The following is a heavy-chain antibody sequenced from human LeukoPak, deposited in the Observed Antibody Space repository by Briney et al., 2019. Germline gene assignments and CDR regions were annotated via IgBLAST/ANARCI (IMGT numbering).Heavy chain of an antibody. D-gene: IGHD3-3*01. V-gene: IGHV4-39*01. J-gene: IGHJ4*02. CDR2: IYYSGST. CDR3: ARLEVYYDFWSGYPYYFDY. Sequence: SETLSLTCSVSGGSISSSSYYWGWIRQPPGKGLGGIGSIYYSGSTYYNPSLKSRVTISVDTSKNQFSLKLSSVTAADTAVYYCARLEVYYDFWSGYPYYFDYWGQGTLVTVSS. CDR1: GGSISSSSYY.